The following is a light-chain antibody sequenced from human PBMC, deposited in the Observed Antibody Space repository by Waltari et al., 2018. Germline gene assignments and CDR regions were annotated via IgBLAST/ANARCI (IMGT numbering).Light chain of an antibody. CDR2: DVT. J-gene: IGLJ3*02. CDR1: GAYDY. CDR3: SSYTTRGTWV. V-gene: IGLV2-14*03. Sequence: GAYDYVSWYQQLPGRAPKLLIYDVTHRPSGVSDRLSGSKSGNTASLTISGLQPEDEADYYCSSYTTRGTWVFGGGTKLTVL.